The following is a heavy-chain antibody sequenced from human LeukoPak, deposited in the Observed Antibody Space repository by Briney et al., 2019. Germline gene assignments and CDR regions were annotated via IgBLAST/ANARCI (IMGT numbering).Heavy chain of an antibody. CDR2: ISSGGST. Sequence: GGSLRLSCAVSGFTVNNYAMSWVRQAPGKGLEWVAAISSGGSTYYADSVKGRFTISRDNSKNTLYLQMNSLRAEDTAVYYCAKDPPFPVGATYWGQGTLVTVSS. CDR3: AKDPPFPVGATY. CDR1: GFTVNNYA. J-gene: IGHJ4*02. V-gene: IGHV3-23*01. D-gene: IGHD1-26*01.